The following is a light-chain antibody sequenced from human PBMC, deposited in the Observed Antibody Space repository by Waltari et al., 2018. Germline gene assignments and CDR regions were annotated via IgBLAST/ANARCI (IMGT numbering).Light chain of an antibody. Sequence: EIVLTQSPGTLSLSPGERATLSCRASQRVRGSLAWYQQKAGQAPRLLIYGASSRATGIPDRFSGSGSGTDFSLTISRLEPEDFAVYYCQHYVRLPATFGQGTKVEIK. CDR1: QRVRGS. V-gene: IGKV3-20*01. CDR3: QHYVRLPAT. CDR2: GAS. J-gene: IGKJ1*01.